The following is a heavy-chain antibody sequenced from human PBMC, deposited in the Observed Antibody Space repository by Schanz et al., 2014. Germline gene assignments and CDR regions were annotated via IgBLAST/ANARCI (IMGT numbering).Heavy chain of an antibody. CDR1: GFTFSSYW. Sequence: DVQLVESGGTLVQPGGSLIISCVASGFTFSSYWMVWLRQAPGKGLEWVANIEGDGTRTYYVDSVKGRFTVSRDNAENSLYLHMRSLRVDDTAVYYCARDMLRRYGALEIWGRGTMVTVSS. CDR2: IEGDGTRT. CDR3: ARDMLRRYGALEI. J-gene: IGHJ3*02. D-gene: IGHD2-8*01. V-gene: IGHV3-7*01.